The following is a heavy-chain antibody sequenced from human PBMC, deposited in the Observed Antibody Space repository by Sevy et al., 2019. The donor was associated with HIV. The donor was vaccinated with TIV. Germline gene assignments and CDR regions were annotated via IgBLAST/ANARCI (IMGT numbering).Heavy chain of an antibody. D-gene: IGHD3-22*01. CDR3: ARPYYYDSSGYEDSALDV. CDR2: IIPILGIA. J-gene: IGHJ6*02. Sequence: ASVKVSCKASGGTFSSYAISWVRQAPGQGLEWMGRIIPILGIANYAQKFQGRVTITADKSTSTAYMELSSLRSEDTAMYYCARPYYYDSSGYEDSALDVWGQGTTVTVSS. V-gene: IGHV1-69*04. CDR1: GGTFSSYA.